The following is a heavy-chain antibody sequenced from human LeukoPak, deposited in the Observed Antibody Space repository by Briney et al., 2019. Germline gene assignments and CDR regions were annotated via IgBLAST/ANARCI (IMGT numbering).Heavy chain of an antibody. CDR3: ARREYSSSSAFDY. CDR1: GGSISSSSYY. V-gene: IGHV4-39*01. J-gene: IGHJ4*02. D-gene: IGHD6-6*01. Sequence: SETLSLTCTVSGGSISSSSYYWGWIRQPPGKALEWIGSIYYSGSTYYNPSLKSRVTISVDTSKNQFSLKLSSVTAADTAVYYCARREYSSSSAFDYWGQGTLVTVAS. CDR2: IYYSGST.